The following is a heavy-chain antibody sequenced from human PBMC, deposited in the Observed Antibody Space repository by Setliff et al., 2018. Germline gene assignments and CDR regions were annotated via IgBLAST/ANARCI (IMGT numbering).Heavy chain of an antibody. D-gene: IGHD3-22*01. CDR3: ARDLDYQYYYETSGRDAFDI. V-gene: IGHV1-69*05. CDR2: TIPSFGST. Sequence: SVKVSCKASGGTFRSYGISWVRQAPGQGLEWMGGTIPSFGSTDYAQKFQDRVTITTDESTSTAYMELDSLRSDDTAVYYCARDLDYQYYYETSGRDAFDIWGLGTMVTVSS. J-gene: IGHJ3*02. CDR1: GGTFRSYG.